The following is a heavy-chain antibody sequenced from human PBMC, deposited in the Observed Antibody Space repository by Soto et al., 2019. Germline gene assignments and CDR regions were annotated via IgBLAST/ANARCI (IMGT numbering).Heavy chain of an antibody. CDR3: ARDQYFSVSTCFGYPDV. V-gene: IGHV1-69*04. D-gene: IGHD2-15*01. J-gene: IGHJ6*04. CDR1: GDTFITHT. Sequence: QVQLLQSGSLLKRPGSSVKISCQASGDTFITHTLTWVRQAPGQGPEWVGRIIPMLGITDYAQKFQGRVTLTANKTTNTAYMVLGSLTSEDTAVYYCARDQYFSVSTCFGYPDVLGTGTTLTVSS. CDR2: IIPMLGIT.